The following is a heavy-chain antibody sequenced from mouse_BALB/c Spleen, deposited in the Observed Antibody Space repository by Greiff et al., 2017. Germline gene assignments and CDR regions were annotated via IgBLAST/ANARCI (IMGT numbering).Heavy chain of an antibody. V-gene: IGHV14-3*02. Sequence: EVQLQQSGAELAKPGASVKFSCTASGFNIKDTYMHWVKQRPEQGLEWIGRIDPANGNTKYDPKFQGKATITADTSSNTAYLQLSSLTSEDTAVYYCSDYEEDAMDYWGQGTSVTVSS. J-gene: IGHJ4*01. CDR3: SDYEEDAMDY. D-gene: IGHD2-4*01. CDR2: IDPANGNT. CDR1: GFNIKDTY.